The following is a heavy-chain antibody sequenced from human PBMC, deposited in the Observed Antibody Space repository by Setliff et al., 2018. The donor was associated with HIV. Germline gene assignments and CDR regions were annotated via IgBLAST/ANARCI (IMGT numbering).Heavy chain of an antibody. J-gene: IGHJ4*02. CDR1: GYIVTTYY. CDR2: INAGNGNT. D-gene: IGHD6-19*01. V-gene: IGHV1-3*01. CDR3: ARDRSPTVAGTFGY. Sequence: ASVKVSCKASGYIVTTYYIHWVRQAPGQRLEWMGRINAGNGNTKYSQKFQGRVTMTTDTSTSTAYMELKSLRSDDTAVYFCARDRSPTVAGTFGYWGQGTLVTVSS.